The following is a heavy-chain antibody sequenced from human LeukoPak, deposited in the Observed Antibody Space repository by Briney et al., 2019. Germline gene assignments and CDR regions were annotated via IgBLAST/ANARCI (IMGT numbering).Heavy chain of an antibody. CDR2: IYYSGST. CDR1: GGSISSSSYY. CDR3: ATYSSSWYYFEY. Sequence: SETLSLTCTVSGGSISSSSYYWGWIRQPPGKGLEWIGSIYYSGSTYYNPSLKSRVTISVDTSKDQFSLKLNSVTAADTAVYYCATYSSSWYYFEYWGQGTLVTVSS. J-gene: IGHJ4*02. V-gene: IGHV4-39*01. D-gene: IGHD6-13*01.